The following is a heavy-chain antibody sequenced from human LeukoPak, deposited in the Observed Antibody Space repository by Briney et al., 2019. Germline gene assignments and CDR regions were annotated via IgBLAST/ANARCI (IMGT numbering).Heavy chain of an antibody. D-gene: IGHD3-3*01. J-gene: IGHJ5*02. Sequence: ASVKVSCKASGYTFTGYYMHWVRQAPGQGLEWMGRINPNSGGTNYAQKFQGRVTMTRDTSISTAYMELSSLRSEDTAVYYCARSSGGKLRFLEWLFPYQMKFDPWGQGTLVTVSS. CDR3: ARSSGGKLRFLEWLFPYQMKFDP. CDR1: GYTFTGYY. V-gene: IGHV1-2*06. CDR2: INPNSGGT.